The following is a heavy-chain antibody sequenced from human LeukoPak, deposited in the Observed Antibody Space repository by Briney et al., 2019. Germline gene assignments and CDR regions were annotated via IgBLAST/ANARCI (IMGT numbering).Heavy chain of an antibody. CDR2: SIPILGIA. CDR3: ARAPYSSGAGENWFDP. D-gene: IGHD6-19*01. J-gene: IGHJ5*02. Sequence: SVKVSCKASGGTFSSYAISWVRQAPGQGLEWMGRSIPILGIANYAQKFQGRVTITADKSTSTAYMELRSLRSDDTAVYYCARAPYSSGAGENWFDPWGQGTLVTVSS. V-gene: IGHV1-69*04. CDR1: GGTFSSYA.